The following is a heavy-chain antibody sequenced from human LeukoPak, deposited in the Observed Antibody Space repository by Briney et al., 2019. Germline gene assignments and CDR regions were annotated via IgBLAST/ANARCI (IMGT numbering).Heavy chain of an antibody. CDR3: ARQMGYSYGYFDS. CDR1: GFTFSSYE. Sequence: PGGSLRLSCAASGFTFSSYEMNWVRQAPGKGLEWVSYISSSGSTIYYADSVKGRFTISRDNAKNSLYLQMNSLRAEDTAVYYWARQMGYSYGYFDSWGQGTLVTVSS. D-gene: IGHD5-18*01. CDR2: ISSSGSTI. J-gene: IGHJ4*02. V-gene: IGHV3-48*03.